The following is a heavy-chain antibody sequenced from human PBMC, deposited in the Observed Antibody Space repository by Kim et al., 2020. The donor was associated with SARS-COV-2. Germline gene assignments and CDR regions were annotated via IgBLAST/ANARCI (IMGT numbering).Heavy chain of an antibody. J-gene: IGHJ6*02. CDR2: ISAYNGNT. Sequence: ASVKVSCKASGYTFTSYGISWVRQAPGQGLEWMGWISAYNGNTNYAQKLQGRVTMTTDTSTSTAYMELRSLRSDDTAVYYCARDPQLEQNPIYYYYGMDVWGQGTTVTVSS. V-gene: IGHV1-18*01. D-gene: IGHD1-1*01. CDR3: ARDPQLEQNPIYYYYGMDV. CDR1: GYTFTSYG.